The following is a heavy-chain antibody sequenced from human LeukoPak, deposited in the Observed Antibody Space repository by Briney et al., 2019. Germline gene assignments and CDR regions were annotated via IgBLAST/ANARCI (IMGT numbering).Heavy chain of an antibody. Sequence: GESLKISCKGSGYSFTSYWIGWVRQMPAKGLEWMGIIYPGDSDTRYSPSFQGQVTISADKSISTAYLQWSSLKASDTAMYYCARTQLRYFDWLEGDAFDIWGQGTMVTVSS. D-gene: IGHD3-9*01. V-gene: IGHV5-51*01. CDR3: ARTQLRYFDWLEGDAFDI. CDR1: GYSFTSYW. CDR2: IYPGDSDT. J-gene: IGHJ3*02.